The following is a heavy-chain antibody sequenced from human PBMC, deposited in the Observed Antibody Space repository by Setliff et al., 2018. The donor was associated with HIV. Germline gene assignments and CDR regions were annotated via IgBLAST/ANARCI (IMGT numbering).Heavy chain of an antibody. CDR3: ATGPLDY. V-gene: IGHV3-15*07. CDR2: IKHNSDGGTT. CDR1: GIIFTDAW. J-gene: IGHJ4*02. Sequence: GGSLRLSCTTSGIIFTDAWMNWVRRAPGKGLEWVGHIKHNSDGGTTDFAAPVKGRFTISRDDSKNTVYLQMNSLKIDDTGLYYCATGPLDYWVQGTLVTVSS.